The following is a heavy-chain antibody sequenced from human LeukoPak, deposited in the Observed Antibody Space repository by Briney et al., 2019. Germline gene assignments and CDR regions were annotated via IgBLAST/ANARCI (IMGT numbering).Heavy chain of an antibody. CDR3: ARRGSLDQ. J-gene: IGHJ4*02. V-gene: IGHV4-59*01. CDR2: IYYTGIT. D-gene: IGHD5-12*01. CDR1: GASISTYY. Sequence: SETLSLTCTVSGASISTYYWSWIRQSPGKGLEWIGYIYYTGITNYNPSLKSRVTISVDTSKNQCSLKLSSVTAADTAVYYCARRGSLDQWGQGTMVTVSS.